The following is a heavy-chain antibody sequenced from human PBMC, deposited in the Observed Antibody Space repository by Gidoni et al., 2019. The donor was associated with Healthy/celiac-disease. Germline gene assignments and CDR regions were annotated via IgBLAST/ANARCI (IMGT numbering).Heavy chain of an antibody. V-gene: IGHV3-33*01. Sequence: SSYGMHWVRQAPGKGLEWVAVIWYDGSNKYYADSVKGRFTISRDNSKNTLYLQMNSLRAEATAVYYCARDSGIIAAGGYFYLWGRGTLVTVSS. CDR1: SSYG. D-gene: IGHD6-13*01. J-gene: IGHJ2*01. CDR2: IWYDGSNK. CDR3: ARDSGIIAAGGYFYL.